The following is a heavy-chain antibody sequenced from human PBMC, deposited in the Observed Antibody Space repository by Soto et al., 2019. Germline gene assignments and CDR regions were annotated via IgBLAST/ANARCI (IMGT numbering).Heavy chain of an antibody. D-gene: IGHD1-26*01. CDR2: IYTSGST. CDR1: GGSINSYY. V-gene: IGHV4-4*07. Sequence: QVQLQESGPGLVKPSETLSLTCTASGGSINSYYWSWIRQPAGKGLEWIGRIYTSGSTNYNPSLKSRVTMSVDTSKNRFSLKLSSVTAADTAVYYCARGIYSKVGATIWFDPWGQGTLVTVSS. J-gene: IGHJ5*02. CDR3: ARGIYSKVGATIWFDP.